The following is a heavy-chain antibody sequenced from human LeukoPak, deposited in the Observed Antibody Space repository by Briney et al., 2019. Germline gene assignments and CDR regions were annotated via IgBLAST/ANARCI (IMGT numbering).Heavy chain of an antibody. V-gene: IGHV3-9*01. Sequence: GRSLRLSCVASGFTFDAYAMHWVRQAPGKGLEWVSGISWNGGSIGYADSVKGRFTISRDNAKNSLYLQMNSLRAEDTALYYCAKVKDYYGSGFDYWGQGTLVTVSS. D-gene: IGHD3-10*01. J-gene: IGHJ4*02. CDR1: GFTFDAYA. CDR2: ISWNGGSI. CDR3: AKVKDYYGSGFDY.